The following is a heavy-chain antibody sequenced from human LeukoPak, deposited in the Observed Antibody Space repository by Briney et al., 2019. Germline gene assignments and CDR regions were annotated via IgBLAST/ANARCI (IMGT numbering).Heavy chain of an antibody. J-gene: IGHJ4*02. Sequence: PSETLSLTCAVYGGSFSGYYWSWIRQPPGKGLEWIGEINHSGSTNYNPSLKSRVTISVDTSKNQFSLKLSSVTAADTAVYYCARGSITIFGVVTQTYYFDYWGQGTLVTVSS. D-gene: IGHD3-3*01. CDR2: INHSGST. V-gene: IGHV4-34*01. CDR3: ARGSITIFGVVTQTYYFDY. CDR1: GGSFSGYY.